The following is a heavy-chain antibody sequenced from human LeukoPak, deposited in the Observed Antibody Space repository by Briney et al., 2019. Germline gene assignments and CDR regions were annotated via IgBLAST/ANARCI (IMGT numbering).Heavy chain of an antibody. V-gene: IGHV4-38-2*01. J-gene: IGHJ4*02. Sequence: SETLSLTCAVSGYSISSGYYWGWIRQPPGKGLEWIGSIYHSGSTYYNPSLKSRVTISVDTSKNQFSLKLSSVTAADTAVYYCARHTYYYDSSGLCYFDYWGQGTLVTVSS. CDR3: ARHTYYYDSSGLCYFDY. D-gene: IGHD3-22*01. CDR2: IYHSGST. CDR1: GYSISSGYY.